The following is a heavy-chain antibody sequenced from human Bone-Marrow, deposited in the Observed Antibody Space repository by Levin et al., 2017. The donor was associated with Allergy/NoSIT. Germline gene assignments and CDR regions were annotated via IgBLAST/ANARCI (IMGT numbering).Heavy chain of an antibody. J-gene: IGHJ5*02. CDR3: AKGDYGDYPSWFDP. D-gene: IGHD4-17*01. Sequence: GGSLRLSCAATGFGFSSSVMNWVRQAPGKGLEWVSSIGGSGGRTFYADSAKGRFAISRDNSKNTLFLQMNSLRVDDTAIYYCAKGDYGDYPSWFDPWGQGTPVTVSS. CDR1: GFGFSSSV. V-gene: IGHV3-23*01. CDR2: IGGSGGRT.